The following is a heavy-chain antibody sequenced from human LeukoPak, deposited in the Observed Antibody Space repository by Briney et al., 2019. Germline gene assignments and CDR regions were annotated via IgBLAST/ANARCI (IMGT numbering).Heavy chain of an antibody. Sequence: SETLSLTCIVSAYSIISNHYWGWVRQPPGKGLEWIGHVYHGGSIYYNPPHKSRVTISLDTSKNQFSLRLSSLTAADTALYDCARTTVTGTRYQFDHWGPGTLVTVSS. V-gene: IGHV4-38-2*02. CDR1: AYSIISNHY. CDR2: VYHGGSI. J-gene: IGHJ4*02. D-gene: IGHD6-19*01. CDR3: ARTTVTGTRYQFDH.